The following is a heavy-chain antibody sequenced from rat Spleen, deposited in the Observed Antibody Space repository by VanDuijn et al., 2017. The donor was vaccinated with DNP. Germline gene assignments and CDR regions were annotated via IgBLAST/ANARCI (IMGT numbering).Heavy chain of an antibody. CDR3: TKGPNYGGHTDYFDD. J-gene: IGHJ2*01. V-gene: IGHV4-2*01. CDR1: GFNFNDYW. D-gene: IGHD1-11*01. CDR2: INKDRSTI. Sequence: EVKLVESGGGLVQPGRSLKLSCAASGFNFNDYWMGWVRQAPGKGLEWIGEINKDRSTINYTPSLKDKFTISRDNAQNTLYLQMSKLGSEDTALYSCTKGPNYGGHTDYFDDWGQGVMVTVSS.